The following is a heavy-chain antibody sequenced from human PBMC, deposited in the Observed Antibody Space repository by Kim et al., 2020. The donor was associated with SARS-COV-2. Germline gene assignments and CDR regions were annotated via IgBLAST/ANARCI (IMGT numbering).Heavy chain of an antibody. D-gene: IGHD1-26*01. Sequence: GGSLRLSCAASGFTFSSYSMNWVRQAPGKGLEWVSSISSSSSYIYYADSVKGRFTISRDNAKNSLYLQMNSLRAEDTAVYYCARGGRWDYYYGMDVWGQGTTVTVSS. CDR2: ISSSSSYI. CDR3: ARGGRWDYYYGMDV. J-gene: IGHJ6*02. CDR1: GFTFSSYS. V-gene: IGHV3-21*01.